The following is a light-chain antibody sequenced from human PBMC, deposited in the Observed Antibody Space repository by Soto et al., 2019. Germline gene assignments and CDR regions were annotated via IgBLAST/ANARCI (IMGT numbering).Light chain of an antibody. Sequence: EIVLTQSPGTLSLAPGDRATLSCRASQSVNSNYLAWYQQKPGQAPRLLLYGASSRAIGIPDRFSGSGSGTEFTLTISRLEPEDFAVYYCQQYDASPPLTFDGGTKVEIK. V-gene: IGKV3-20*01. CDR1: QSVNSNY. CDR3: QQYDASPPLT. CDR2: GAS. J-gene: IGKJ4*01.